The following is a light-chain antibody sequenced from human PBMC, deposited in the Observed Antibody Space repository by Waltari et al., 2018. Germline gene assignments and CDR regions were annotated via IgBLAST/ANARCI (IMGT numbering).Light chain of an antibody. V-gene: IGKV3-15*01. J-gene: IGKJ4*01. CDR2: GAS. CDR3: QQYNQWPPLT. CDR1: QSVSSY. Sequence: EIVMTQSPATLSVSPGDRATLSCRASQSVSSYLAWYQQKSGQTPRLLIYGASTRAAGVPARFSGSGSGTEFTLTISSLQSEDFAVYYCQQYNQWPPLTFGGGPRWRSN.